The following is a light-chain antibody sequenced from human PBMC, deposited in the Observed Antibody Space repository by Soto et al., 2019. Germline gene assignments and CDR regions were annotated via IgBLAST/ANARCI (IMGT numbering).Light chain of an antibody. V-gene: IGLV2-14*03. Sequence: QSVLTQPASVSGSPGHSITISCTGTGSDVGGYNYVSWYQQHPGKAPKLVIYDVTNRPSGVSNRFSCSKSGNTASLTISGLQAEDEADYYCTSYTRSRTYVFGTGTKLTVL. CDR1: GSDVGGYNY. J-gene: IGLJ1*01. CDR2: DVT. CDR3: TSYTRSRTYV.